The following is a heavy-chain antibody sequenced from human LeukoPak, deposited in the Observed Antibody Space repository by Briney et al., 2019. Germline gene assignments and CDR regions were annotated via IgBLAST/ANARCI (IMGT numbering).Heavy chain of an antibody. CDR2: INRAGTTS. V-gene: IGHV3-11*01. CDR3: ARGPAAMDWYFDF. J-gene: IGHJ2*01. Sequence: WGSLRLSCAASGFIFSDHCMNWVRQAPGKGLEWVSYINRAGTTSFYADSVKGRFTVSRDNAKNSLYLEVTNLRAEDTGLYYCARGPAAMDWYFDFWGRGTLVTVSS. CDR1: GFIFSDHC. D-gene: IGHD2-2*01.